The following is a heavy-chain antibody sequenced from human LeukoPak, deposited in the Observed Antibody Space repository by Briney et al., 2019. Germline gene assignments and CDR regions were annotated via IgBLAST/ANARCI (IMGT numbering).Heavy chain of an antibody. J-gene: IGHJ4*02. CDR1: GFTFSTYW. CDR3: SRDPGRGFDS. V-gene: IGHV3-7*01. Sequence: PRGSLRLSCEASGFTFSTYWMTWVRQAPGKGLEWVANIKEDGRQKYYVESVKGRFTISRDQAKNSVYLQMNSLRAEDTAVYYCSRDPGRGFDSWGQGTLVTVSA. CDR2: IKEDGRQK. D-gene: IGHD1-14*01.